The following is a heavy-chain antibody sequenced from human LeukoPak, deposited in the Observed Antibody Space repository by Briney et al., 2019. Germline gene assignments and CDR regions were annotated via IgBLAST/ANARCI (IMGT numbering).Heavy chain of an antibody. J-gene: IGHJ4*02. D-gene: IGHD6-19*01. CDR3: ARDPHQFSSGWSQFDY. Sequence: ASVKVSSKASGYTCTNYGISWVRQAPGQGLEWMGWINTYNGNRNYAQKLRGRVTMTTDTSTSTAYMELRSLRSDDTAVYYCARDPHQFSSGWSQFDYWGQGTLVTVSS. CDR2: INTYNGNR. V-gene: IGHV1-18*01. CDR1: GYTCTNYG.